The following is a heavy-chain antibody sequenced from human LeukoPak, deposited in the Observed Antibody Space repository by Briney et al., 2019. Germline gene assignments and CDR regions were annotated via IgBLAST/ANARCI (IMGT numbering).Heavy chain of an antibody. CDR1: GFTFSSYG. J-gene: IGHJ4*02. D-gene: IGHD3-10*01. CDR3: AKDYYYGSGSYYAPDRYYFDY. Sequence: GGSLRLSCAASGFTFSSYGMHWVRQAPGKGLEWVAFIRYDGGNKYYADSVKGRFTISRDNSKNTLYLQMNSLRAEDTAVYYCAKDYYYGSGSYYAPDRYYFDYWGQGTLATVSS. V-gene: IGHV3-30*02. CDR2: IRYDGGNK.